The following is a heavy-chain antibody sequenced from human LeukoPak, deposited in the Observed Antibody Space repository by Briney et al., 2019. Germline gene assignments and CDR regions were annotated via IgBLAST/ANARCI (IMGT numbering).Heavy chain of an antibody. V-gene: IGHV1-8*01. CDR1: GYTFTSYD. CDR2: MNPNSGNT. CDR3: ARDFTMVRGVRPPFGY. D-gene: IGHD3-10*01. J-gene: IGHJ4*02. Sequence: ASVTVSCKASGYTFTSYDINWVRQATGQGLEWMGWMNPNSGNTGYAQKFQGRVTMTRNTSISTAYMELSSLRSEDTAVYYCARDFTMVRGVRPPFGYWGQGTLVTVSS.